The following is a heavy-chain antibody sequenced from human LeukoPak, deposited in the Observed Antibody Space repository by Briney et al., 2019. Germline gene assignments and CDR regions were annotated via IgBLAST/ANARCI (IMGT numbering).Heavy chain of an antibody. CDR2: ISWNSGSI. CDR1: GFTLDDYA. Sequence: PGGSLRLSCAASGFTLDDYAMHWVRQAPGKGLEWVSGISWNSGSIGYADSVKGRFTISRDNAKNSLYLQMNSLRAEDTALYYCAKDLSYSSSSGVDYWGQGTLVTVSS. CDR3: AKDLSYSSSSGVDY. V-gene: IGHV3-9*01. J-gene: IGHJ4*02. D-gene: IGHD6-6*01.